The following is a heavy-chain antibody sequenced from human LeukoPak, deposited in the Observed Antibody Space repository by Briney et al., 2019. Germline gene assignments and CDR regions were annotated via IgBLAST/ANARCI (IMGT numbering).Heavy chain of an antibody. CDR1: GFTFRLYS. CDR3: ARDRDWAFDY. J-gene: IGHJ4*02. CDR2: IRSSDGAI. V-gene: IGHV3-48*02. Sequence: GGSLRLSCAASGFTFRLYSMNWVRQAPGKGLEWVSYIRSSDGAIAYADSVKGRFTISRDDAKNSLYLQMNSLRDEDTAVYYCARDRDWAFDYWGQGTLISVSS. D-gene: IGHD3-9*01.